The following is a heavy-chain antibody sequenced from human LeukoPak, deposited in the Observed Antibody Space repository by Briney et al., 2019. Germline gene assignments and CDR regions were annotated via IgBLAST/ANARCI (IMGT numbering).Heavy chain of an antibody. CDR3: AKESYYDFWSGGSRGYYFDY. J-gene: IGHJ4*02. Sequence: GGSLRLSCAASGFTFSSYGMHWVRQAPGKGLEWVAVISYDGSNKYYADSVKGRFTISRDNSKNTLYLQMNSLGAEDTAVYYCAKESYYDFWSGGSRGYYFDYWGQGTLVTVSS. V-gene: IGHV3-30*18. D-gene: IGHD3-3*01. CDR1: GFTFSSYG. CDR2: ISYDGSNK.